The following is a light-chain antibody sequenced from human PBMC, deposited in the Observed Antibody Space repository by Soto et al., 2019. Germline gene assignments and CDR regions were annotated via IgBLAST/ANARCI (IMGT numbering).Light chain of an antibody. V-gene: IGKV1-27*01. CDR2: AAS. CDR3: QKYNSVPLT. CDR1: QGISNY. Sequence: DIQMTQSPSSLSASVGDRVIITCRASQGISNYLAWYQQKPGKVPKLLIYAASTLQSGVPSRFSGSGSGTDFTLTIISLQPEDVATYYCQKYNSVPLTFGGGTKVEIK. J-gene: IGKJ4*01.